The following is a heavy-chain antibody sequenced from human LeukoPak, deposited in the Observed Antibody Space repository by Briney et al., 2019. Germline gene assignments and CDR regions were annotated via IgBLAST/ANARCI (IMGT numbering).Heavy chain of an antibody. CDR2: INPSGGST. Sequence: ASVKVSCKVSGYTLTELSMHWVRQAPGQGLEWMGIINPSGGSTSYAQKFQGRVTMTRDMSTSTVYMELSSLRSEDTAEYYCARGGGGIAVAGSIGYWGQGTLVTVSS. J-gene: IGHJ4*02. CDR3: ARGGGGIAVAGSIGY. D-gene: IGHD6-19*01. CDR1: GYTLTELS. V-gene: IGHV1-46*01.